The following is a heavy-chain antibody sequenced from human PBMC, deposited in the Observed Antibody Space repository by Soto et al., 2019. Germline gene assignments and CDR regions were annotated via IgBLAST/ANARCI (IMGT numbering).Heavy chain of an antibody. J-gene: IGHJ5*02. CDR2: IKSKTDGGTT. Sequence: PGGSLRLSCAASGFTFSNAWRSWVRQAPGKGLEWVGRIKSKTDGGTTDYAAPVKGRFTISRDDSKNTLYLQMNSLKTEDTAVYYCTTQYCSGGSCYSSPSWGQGTLVTVSS. D-gene: IGHD2-15*01. CDR1: GFTFSNAW. V-gene: IGHV3-15*01. CDR3: TTQYCSGGSCYSSPS.